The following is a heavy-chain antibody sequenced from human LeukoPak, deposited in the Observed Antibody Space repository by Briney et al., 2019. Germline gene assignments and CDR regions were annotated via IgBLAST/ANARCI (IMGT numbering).Heavy chain of an antibody. CDR2: IYHSGST. CDR1: GYSIRGGYY. CDR3: ARFSGYSYYYMDV. Sequence: SETLSLTCDVFGYSIRGGYYWGWIRQPPGKGLEWIGSIYHSGSTYYKPSLKSRVTISVDTSKNQLSLKLSSVTAADTAVYYCARFSGYSYYYMDVWGKGTTVTVSS. J-gene: IGHJ6*03. V-gene: IGHV4-38-2*01. D-gene: IGHD3-22*01.